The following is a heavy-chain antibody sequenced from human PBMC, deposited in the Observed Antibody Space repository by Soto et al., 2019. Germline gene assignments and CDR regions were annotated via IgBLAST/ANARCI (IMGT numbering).Heavy chain of an antibody. CDR1: GYTFTHYY. V-gene: IGHV1-46*01. D-gene: IGHD2-2*01. CDR3: ARDLSVVDH. Sequence: QVQLVQSGAEVKKPGASVKVSCRTSGYTFTHYYIHWVRQAPGQGLEWLGIINPASGSTNYAQDFQGIVTLTMDTSPTTVYMELSGLRAEDTAIFYCARDLSVVDHWGQGTLVTVSS. CDR2: INPASGST. J-gene: IGHJ4*02.